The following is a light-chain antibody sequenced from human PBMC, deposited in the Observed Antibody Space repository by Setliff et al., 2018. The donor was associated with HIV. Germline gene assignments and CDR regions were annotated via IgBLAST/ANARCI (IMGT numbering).Light chain of an antibody. CDR1: SSDFGGYNY. CDR3: SSFAGRLHV. V-gene: IGLV2-14*03. Sequence: QSVLTQPASVPGSPGQSITISCTGASSDFGGYNYVSWYEQHPGKAPKLMIYDVSKRPSGVSNRFSGSKSGNTASLTISGLQAEDEADYYCSSFAGRLHVFGTGTKVTVL. J-gene: IGLJ1*01. CDR2: DVS.